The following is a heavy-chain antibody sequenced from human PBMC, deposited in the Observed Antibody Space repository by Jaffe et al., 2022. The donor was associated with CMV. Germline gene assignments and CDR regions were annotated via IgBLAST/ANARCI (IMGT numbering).Heavy chain of an antibody. CDR3: ARGNYYYASGSWDFNY. CDR2: IWYDGSNK. J-gene: IGHJ4*02. D-gene: IGHD3-10*01. V-gene: IGHV3-33*01. CDR1: GFTFSSYG. Sequence: QVQLVESGGGVVQPGRSLRLSCAASGFTFSSYGMHWVRQAPGKGLEWVSLIWYDGSNKYYADSVKGRFTISRDNSKNTLYLQMNSLRAEDTAVYYCARGNYYYASGSWDFNYWGQGTLVTVSS.